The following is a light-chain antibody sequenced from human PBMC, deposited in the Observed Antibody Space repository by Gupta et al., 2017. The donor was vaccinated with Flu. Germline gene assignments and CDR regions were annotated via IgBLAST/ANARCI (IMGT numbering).Light chain of an antibody. Sequence: DIQMTQSPSSLSASGGDRVTITCQESQDITNYLKWYQQKPGTAPKLLIYDASNLEIGVPSRFSGSGSGTNFSFTISSLQPEDIATYYCQQDDNLPRTFGQGTKVEI. V-gene: IGKV1-33*01. CDR3: QQDDNLPRT. CDR2: DAS. J-gene: IGKJ1*01. CDR1: QDITNY.